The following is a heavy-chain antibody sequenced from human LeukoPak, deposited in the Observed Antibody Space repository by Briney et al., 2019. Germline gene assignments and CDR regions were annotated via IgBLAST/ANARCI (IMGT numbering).Heavy chain of an antibody. V-gene: IGHV1-2*02. CDR1: GYTFTGYY. CDR3: ARDGENPYYYDSSGYYYY. Sequence: ASVKVSCKASGYTFTGYYMHWVRQAPGQGLEWMGWINPNSGGTNYAPKFQGRVTMTRDTSISTAYMELSRLRSDDTAVYYCARDGENPYYYDSSGYYYYWGQGTLVTVSS. J-gene: IGHJ4*02. CDR2: INPNSGGT. D-gene: IGHD3-22*01.